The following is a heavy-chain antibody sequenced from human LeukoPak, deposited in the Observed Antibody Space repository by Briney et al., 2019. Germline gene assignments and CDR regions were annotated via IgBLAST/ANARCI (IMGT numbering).Heavy chain of an antibody. D-gene: IGHD5-18*01. CDR3: AKEDTAMAAFDY. J-gene: IGHJ4*02. CDR2: ISYNGSNK. CDR1: GFTFSSYG. V-gene: IGHV3-30*18. Sequence: GGSLRLSCAASGFTFSSYGIHWVRQAPGKGLEWVAVISYNGSNKYYADSVKGRFTISRDNSKNTLYLQMNSLRAEDTAVYYCAKEDTAMAAFDYWGQGTLVTVSS.